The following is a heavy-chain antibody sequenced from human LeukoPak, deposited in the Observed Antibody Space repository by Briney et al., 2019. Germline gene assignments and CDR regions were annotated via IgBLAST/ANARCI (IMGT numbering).Heavy chain of an antibody. CDR1: GYSLSELS. J-gene: IGHJ4*02. CDR2: FDAEDGKT. V-gene: IGHV1-24*01. CDR3: AAAPQTYYYDSGDYYSDY. D-gene: IGHD3-22*01. Sequence: ASVKVSCKVSGYSLSELSIQWVRQVPGERLEWRGGFDAEDGKTIYAQKFQGRVTMTEDTSIDTAYMDLSSLRSEDTAMYYCAAAPQTYYYDSGDYYSDYWGQGTLVTVSS.